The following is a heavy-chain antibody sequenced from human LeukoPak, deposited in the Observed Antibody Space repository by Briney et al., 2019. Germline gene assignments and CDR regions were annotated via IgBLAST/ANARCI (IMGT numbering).Heavy chain of an antibody. Sequence: PSETLSLTCAVYRGSFSGYYWSWVRQPPGKGLEWIGEISHSGNSNYNPSLKSRVTISVDTSKNQFSLKLSSVTAADAALYYCARGLNYYDNTGYYPAYMDVWGKGTTVTVSS. CDR3: ARGLNYYDNTGYYPAYMDV. CDR1: RGSFSGYY. D-gene: IGHD3-22*01. J-gene: IGHJ6*03. V-gene: IGHV4-34*01. CDR2: ISHSGNS.